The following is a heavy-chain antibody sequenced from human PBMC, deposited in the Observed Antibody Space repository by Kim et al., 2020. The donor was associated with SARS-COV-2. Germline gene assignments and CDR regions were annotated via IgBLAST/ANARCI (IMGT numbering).Heavy chain of an antibody. CDR1: GFIFSGSY. CDR2: IRSKRKNYAS. V-gene: IGHV3-73*01. D-gene: IGHD3-9*01. Sequence: GGSLRLSCAASGFIFSGSYIHWVRQASGKGLEWVGCIRSKRKNYASEYAVSVKGWFTVASADSKNTAYLQMHGLKTEDAAVYYCATYIDYFFNYWDQGSL. J-gene: IGHJ4*02. CDR3: ATYIDYFFNY.